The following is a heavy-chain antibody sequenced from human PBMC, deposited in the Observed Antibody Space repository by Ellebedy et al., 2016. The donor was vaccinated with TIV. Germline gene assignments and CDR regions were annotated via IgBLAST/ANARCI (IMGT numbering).Heavy chain of an antibody. J-gene: IGHJ1*01. Sequence: PGGSLRLSCAASGSTINRSWMSWVRQAPGKGLEWVANIKPDGSENADVDSVKGRFTISRDKAKSSVYLQMNSLRVEDTAVYYCARHGGFSSSPQRWGQGTLVTVSS. CDR2: IKPDGSEN. CDR1: GSTINRSW. CDR3: ARHGGFSSSPQR. D-gene: IGHD6-13*01. V-gene: IGHV3-7*03.